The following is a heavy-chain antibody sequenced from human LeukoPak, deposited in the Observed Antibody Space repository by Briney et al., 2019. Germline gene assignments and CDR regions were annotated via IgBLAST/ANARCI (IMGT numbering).Heavy chain of an antibody. J-gene: IGHJ3*02. CDR1: GGSISSYY. CDR2: IYYSGST. V-gene: IGHV4-59*12. Sequence: SETLSLTCTVSGGSISSYYWSWIRQPPGKGLEWIGYIYYSGSTYYNPSLKSRVTISVDTSKKQLSLKLSSVTAADTAVYYCARSQSGDWNADAFDIWGQGTMVTVSS. CDR3: ARSQSGDWNADAFDI. D-gene: IGHD1-1*01.